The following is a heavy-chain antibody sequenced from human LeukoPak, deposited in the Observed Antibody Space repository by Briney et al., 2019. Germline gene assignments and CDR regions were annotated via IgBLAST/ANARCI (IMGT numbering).Heavy chain of an antibody. V-gene: IGHV3-48*04. J-gene: IGHJ6*02. Sequence: GGSLRLSCAASGFTFSSYSMNWVRQAPGKGLEWVSYISSSSSTIYYADSVKGRFTISRDNAKNSLYLQMNSLRAEDTAVYYCAREYHSYYYGMDVWGQGTTVTVSS. CDR3: AREYHSYYYGMDV. CDR1: GFTFSSYS. CDR2: ISSSSSTI.